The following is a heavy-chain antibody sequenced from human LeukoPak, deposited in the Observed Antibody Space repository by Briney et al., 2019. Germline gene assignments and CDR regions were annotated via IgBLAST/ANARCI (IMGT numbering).Heavy chain of an antibody. CDR2: IYYSGST. D-gene: IGHD6-13*01. CDR1: GGSISSSSYY. V-gene: IGHV4-39*07. CDR3: ARAAARYGMDV. J-gene: IGHJ6*02. Sequence: SETLSLTCTVSGGSISSSSYYWGWIRQPPGKGLEWIGSIYYSGSTYYNPSLKSRVTISVDTSKNQFSLKLSSVTAADTAVYYCARAAARYGMDVWDQGTTVTVSS.